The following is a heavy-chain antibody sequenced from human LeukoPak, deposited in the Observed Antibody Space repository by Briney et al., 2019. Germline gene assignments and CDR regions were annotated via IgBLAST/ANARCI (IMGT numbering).Heavy chain of an antibody. Sequence: GASVKVSCKASGYTFTSYAMNWVRQAPGQGLEWMGWINTNTGNPTYAQGFTGRFVFSLDTSVSTAYLQISSLKAEDTAVYYCATLGKRITMIVGATRGAFDIWGQGTMVTVSS. CDR2: INTNTGNP. CDR3: ATLGKRITMIVGATRGAFDI. J-gene: IGHJ3*02. D-gene: IGHD3-22*01. CDR1: GYTFTSYA. V-gene: IGHV7-4-1*02.